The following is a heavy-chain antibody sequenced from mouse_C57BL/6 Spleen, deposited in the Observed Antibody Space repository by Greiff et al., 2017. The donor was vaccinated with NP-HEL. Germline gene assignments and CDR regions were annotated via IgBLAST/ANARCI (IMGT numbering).Heavy chain of an antibody. CDR1: GYTFTSYW. Sequence: VQLQQSGAELVKPGASVKLSCKASGYTFTSYWMQWVKQRPGQGLEWIGEIDPSDSYTNYNQKFKGKATLTVDTSSSTAYMQLSSLTSEDSAVYYCARRGGEELLWYFDVWGTGTTVTVSS. CDR3: ARRGGEELLWYFDV. J-gene: IGHJ1*03. V-gene: IGHV1-50*01. D-gene: IGHD2-1*01. CDR2: IDPSDSYT.